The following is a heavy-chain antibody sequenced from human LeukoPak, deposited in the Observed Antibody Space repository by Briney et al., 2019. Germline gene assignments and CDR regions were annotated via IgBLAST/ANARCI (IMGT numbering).Heavy chain of an antibody. CDR2: IYYSGST. CDR3: ARAGSGSYADTFDY. CDR1: GGSISSSSYY. V-gene: IGHV4-39*07. D-gene: IGHD1-26*01. Sequence: SETLSLTCTVSGGSISSSSYYWGLIRQPPGKGLEWIGSIYYSGSTYSNPSLKSRVTISVDTSKNQFSLKLSSVTAADTAVYYCARAGSGSYADTFDYWGQGTLVTVSS. J-gene: IGHJ4*02.